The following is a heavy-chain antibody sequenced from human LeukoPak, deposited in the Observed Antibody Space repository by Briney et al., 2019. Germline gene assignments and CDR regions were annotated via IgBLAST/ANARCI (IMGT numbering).Heavy chain of an antibody. V-gene: IGHV3-23*01. CDR2: ISGSGYST. CDR1: GFIFNNYA. Sequence: PGGSLRLSCAASGFIFNNYATSWVRQAPGKGLEWVSGISGSGYSTYYVDAVKGRFTISRDNSKKMLYLQMNSLRAEDTAEYYCAKDLRYNDYGGNANFDYWGQGTLVTVSS. J-gene: IGHJ4*02. D-gene: IGHD4-23*01. CDR3: AKDLRYNDYGGNANFDY.